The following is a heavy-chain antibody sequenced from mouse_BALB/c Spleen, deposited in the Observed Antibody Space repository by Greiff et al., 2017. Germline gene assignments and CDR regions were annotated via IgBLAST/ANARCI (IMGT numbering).Heavy chain of an antibody. J-gene: IGHJ3*01. CDR3: ARQLFYYDYD. CDR1: GFAFSSYD. V-gene: IGHV5-12-1*01. CDR2: ISSGGGST. D-gene: IGHD2-4*01. Sequence: EVKLMESGGGLVKPGGSLKLSCAASGFAFSSYDMSWVRQTPEKRLEWVAYISSGGGSTYYPDTVKGRFTISGDNAKNTLYLQMSSLKSEDTAMYYCARQLFYYDYDGGQGTLVTVSA.